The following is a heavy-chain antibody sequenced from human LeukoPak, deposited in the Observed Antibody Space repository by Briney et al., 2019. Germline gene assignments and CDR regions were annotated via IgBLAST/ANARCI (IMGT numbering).Heavy chain of an antibody. CDR3: ARDYYDSRGYSNWFDP. D-gene: IGHD3-22*01. Sequence: SETLSLTCTVSGGSIRSYYWSWIRQPPGKGLEWIGYIYYSGSTNYNPSLKSRVTISVDTSKNQFSLKLSSVTAADTAMYYCARDYYDSRGYSNWFDPWGQGTPGHRLL. CDR1: GGSIRSYY. J-gene: IGHJ5*02. V-gene: IGHV4-59*12. CDR2: IYYSGST.